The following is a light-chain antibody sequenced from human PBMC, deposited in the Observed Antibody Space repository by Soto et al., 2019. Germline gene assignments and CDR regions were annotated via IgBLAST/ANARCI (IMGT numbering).Light chain of an antibody. V-gene: IGKV3-11*01. CDR3: QQRSNWPWT. J-gene: IGKJ1*01. CDR2: DAS. Sequence: ELVLTQSPATLSLSPGERATLSCRASPSVSSYLAWYQQKPGPAPRLLIYDASNRASGIPTRFSGSCSGTDFTLTISIQEPEDFAVYYCQQRSNWPWTFGQGTKVEIK. CDR1: PSVSSY.